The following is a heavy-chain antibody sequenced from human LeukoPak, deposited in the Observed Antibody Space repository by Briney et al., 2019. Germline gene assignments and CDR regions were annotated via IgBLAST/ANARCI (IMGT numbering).Heavy chain of an antibody. D-gene: IGHD3-22*01. V-gene: IGHV4-34*01. J-gene: IGHJ4*02. Sequence: SETLSLTCAVYGGSFSGYYWSWIRQPPGKGLEWIGEINHSGSTNYNPSLKSRVTISVDTSKNQLSLKLSSVTAADTAVYYCARTYSSGYYRFDYWGQGTLVTVSS. CDR1: GGSFSGYY. CDR3: ARTYSSGYYRFDY. CDR2: INHSGST.